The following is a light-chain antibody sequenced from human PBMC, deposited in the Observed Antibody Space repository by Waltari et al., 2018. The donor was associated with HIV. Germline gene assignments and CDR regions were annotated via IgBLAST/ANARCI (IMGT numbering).Light chain of an antibody. CDR2: RNN. J-gene: IGLJ3*02. V-gene: IGLV1-47*01. Sequence: QSVLTQPPSASGTPGQRVTISCSGSTSNLGRNFVYWYQQLPGMAPKLLIYRNNQRTSGFPDRFSGSKSGTSASLAISGLRSEDEADYYCAAWDDSLSGRWVFGGGTKVTVL. CDR3: AAWDDSLSGRWV. CDR1: TSNLGRNF.